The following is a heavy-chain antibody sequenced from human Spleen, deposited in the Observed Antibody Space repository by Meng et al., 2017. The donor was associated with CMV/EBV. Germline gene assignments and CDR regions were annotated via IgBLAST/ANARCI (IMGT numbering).Heavy chain of an antibody. CDR1: GYTFTSYG. CDR3: ARVDGMVRGVIYYYYGMDV. V-gene: IGHV1-18*01. D-gene: IGHD3-10*01. CDR2: ISAYNGNT. J-gene: IGHJ6*02. Sequence: ASVKVSCKASGYTFTSYGINWVRQAPGQGLEWMGWISAYNGNTNYAQKLQGRVTMTTDTSTSTAYMELRSLRSDDTAVYYCARVDGMVRGVIYYYYGMDVWGQGTTVTVSS.